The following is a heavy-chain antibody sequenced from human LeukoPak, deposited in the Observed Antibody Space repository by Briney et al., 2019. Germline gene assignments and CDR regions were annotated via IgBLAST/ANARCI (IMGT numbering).Heavy chain of an antibody. D-gene: IGHD4-11*01. CDR1: GYTFTGYY. CDR2: INPNSGGT. CDR3: ARDLSPRTYSNWFDP. J-gene: IGHJ5*02. Sequence: GASVKVSCKASGYTFTGYYMHWVRQAPGQGLEWMGWINPNSGGTNYAQKFQGRVTMTRDTSISTAYMELSRLRSDDTAVYYCARDLSPRTYSNWFDPWGQGTLVTVSS. V-gene: IGHV1-2*02.